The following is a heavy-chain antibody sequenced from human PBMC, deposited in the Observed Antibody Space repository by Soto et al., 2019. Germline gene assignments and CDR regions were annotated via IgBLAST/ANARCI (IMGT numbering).Heavy chain of an antibody. Sequence: QVQLVESGGGVVQPGRSLRLSCAASGFTFSSYAMHWVRQAPGKGLEWVAVISYDGSNKYYADSVKGRFTISRDNSKNPLDLPMNSLRADDTAVYDCARGGILTGYYPFYYYGMDVWGQGTTVTVSS. J-gene: IGHJ6*02. V-gene: IGHV3-30-3*01. CDR1: GFTFSSYA. CDR3: ARGGILTGYYPFYYYGMDV. CDR2: ISYDGSNK. D-gene: IGHD3-9*01.